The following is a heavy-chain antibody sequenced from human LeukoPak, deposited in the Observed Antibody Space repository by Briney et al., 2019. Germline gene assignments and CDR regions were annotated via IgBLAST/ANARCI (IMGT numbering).Heavy chain of an antibody. CDR2: IGGGGSDT. J-gene: IGHJ4*02. D-gene: IGHD3-10*01. Sequence: GGSLRLSCAVSGFNFWGTGMSWVRQAPGKGLEWVAAIGGGGSDTKYTDSVMGRFTLSRDLSKNTLYLQMNSLRAEDTALYYCARGHYGSGSYPDYWGQGTLVTVSS. CDR1: GFNFWGTG. V-gene: IGHV3-23*01. CDR3: ARGHYGSGSYPDY.